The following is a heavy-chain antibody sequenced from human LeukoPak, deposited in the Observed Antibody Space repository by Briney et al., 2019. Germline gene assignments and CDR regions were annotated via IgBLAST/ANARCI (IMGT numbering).Heavy chain of an antibody. Sequence: SETLSLTCAVYGGSFSGYYWSWIRQPPGKGLEWIGEINHSGSTNYNPSLKSRVTISVDTSKNQFSLKLSSVTAADTAVYFCARHPFATPFDYWGPGTLVTVSS. CDR3: ARHPFATPFDY. J-gene: IGHJ4*02. CDR2: INHSGST. D-gene: IGHD2-15*01. V-gene: IGHV4-34*01. CDR1: GGSFSGYY.